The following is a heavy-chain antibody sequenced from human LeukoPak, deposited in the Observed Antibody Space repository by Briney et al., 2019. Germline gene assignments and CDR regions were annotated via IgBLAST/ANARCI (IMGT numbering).Heavy chain of an antibody. V-gene: IGHV5-10-1*01. CDR3: AVYDRDAGYSYGSPFDY. D-gene: IGHD5-18*01. CDR1: GYSFTSYW. J-gene: IGHJ4*02. Sequence: GESLKISCKGSGYSFTSYWISWVRQMPGKGLEWMGRIDPSDSYTNYSPSFQGHVTISADKSISTAYLQWSSLKASDTAMCYCAVYDRDAGYSYGSPFDYWGQGTLVTVSS. CDR2: IDPSDSYT.